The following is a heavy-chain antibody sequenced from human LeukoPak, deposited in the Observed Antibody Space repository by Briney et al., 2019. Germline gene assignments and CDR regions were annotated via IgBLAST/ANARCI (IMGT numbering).Heavy chain of an antibody. CDR2: XXXXNGNT. J-gene: IGHJ5*02. Sequence: XSVXVXXXXXGYTFTIYGISWVRQAPGQGVEWXXXXXXXNGNTNYAQKLQGRVTMTTDTSTSTAYMELRSLRSDDTAVYYCARENYCSSTSCLGGNWFDPWGQGTLVTVSS. D-gene: IGHD2-2*01. V-gene: IGHV1-18*01. CDR1: GYTFTIYG. CDR3: ARENYCSSTSCLGGNWFDP.